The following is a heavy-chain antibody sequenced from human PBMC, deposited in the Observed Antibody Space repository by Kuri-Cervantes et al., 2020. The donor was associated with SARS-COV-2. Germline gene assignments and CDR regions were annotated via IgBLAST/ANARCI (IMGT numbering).Heavy chain of an antibody. J-gene: IGHJ6*02. V-gene: IGHV5-51*01. CDR1: GYSFTSYW. CDR3: ARVDGGYYYYYGMDV. Sequence: GESLKISCKGSGYSFTSYWIGWVRQMPGKGLEWMGIIYPGDSDTRYSPSFQGQVTISADKSISTAYLQWSSLKASDTAMYYCARVDGGYYYYYGMDVWGQGTLVTVSS. CDR2: IYPGDSDT.